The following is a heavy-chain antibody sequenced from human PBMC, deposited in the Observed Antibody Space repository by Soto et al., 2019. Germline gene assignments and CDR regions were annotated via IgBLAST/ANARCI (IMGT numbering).Heavy chain of an antibody. Sequence: SETLSLTCAVYGGSFSGYYWSWIRQPPGKGLEWIGEINHSGSTNYNPSLKSRVTISVDTSKNQFSLKLSSVTAADTAVYYCARGRAVWFGELLSLTNNYYYYYGMDVWGQGTTVTVSS. CDR2: INHSGST. D-gene: IGHD3-10*01. CDR3: ARGRAVWFGELLSLTNNYYYYYGMDV. J-gene: IGHJ6*02. CDR1: GGSFSGYY. V-gene: IGHV4-34*01.